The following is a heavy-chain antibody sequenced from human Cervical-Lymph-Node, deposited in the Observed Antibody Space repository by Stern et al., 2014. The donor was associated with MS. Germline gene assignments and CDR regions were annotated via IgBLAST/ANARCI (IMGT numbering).Heavy chain of an antibody. D-gene: IGHD3-22*01. CDR2: VSAYNGNT. Sequence: VHLVESGAEVRKPGASVKVSCTASGYTFISYGISWVRQAPGQGLEWMGWVSAYNGNTNYAEKFHGRVTMTTETSTSTAYMELRSLRSDDTAVYYCVRAREGRYYYDSSGYYEYWGQGALVTVSS. CDR1: GYTFISYG. V-gene: IGHV1-18*01. CDR3: VRAREGRYYYDSSGYYEY. J-gene: IGHJ4*02.